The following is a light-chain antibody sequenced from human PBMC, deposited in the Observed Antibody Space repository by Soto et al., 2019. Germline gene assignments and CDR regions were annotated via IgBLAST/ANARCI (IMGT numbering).Light chain of an antibody. CDR3: QQHHSLPLT. CDR2: ETP. J-gene: IGKJ3*01. CDR1: QDIGNY. Sequence: DIQMTQSPSSLSASVGDRVTITCQASQDIGNYLNWYQQKPGKAPKLLIYETPNMEIGVPSRFSGSGSGTDFSFSISSVQPEDIATYYCQQHHSLPLTFGPGTKVDIK. V-gene: IGKV1-33*01.